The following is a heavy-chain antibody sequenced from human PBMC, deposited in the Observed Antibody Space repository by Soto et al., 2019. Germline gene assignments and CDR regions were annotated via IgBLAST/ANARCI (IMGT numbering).Heavy chain of an antibody. D-gene: IGHD1-7*01. CDR1: GENFTHYW. CDR3: ARDHPAGTTDY. J-gene: IGHJ4*02. V-gene: IGHV5-10-1*01. Sequence: EPLKNSCQGSGENFTHYWVAWVRQMPGKGLEWMGSIYPSDADTNYSPSFQGHVTISADKSISTAYLQWSSLKASDTALYYCARDHPAGTTDYWGLGTLVTVSS. CDR2: IYPSDADT.